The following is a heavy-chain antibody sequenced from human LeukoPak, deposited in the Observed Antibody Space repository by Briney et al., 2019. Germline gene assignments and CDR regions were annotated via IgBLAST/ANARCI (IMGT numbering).Heavy chain of an antibody. CDR1: GGSISSYY. Sequence: SETLSLTCTVSGGSISSYYWRWIRQPPGKGLEWVGYIYYSGSTNYNPSLKSRVTISVDPSNNQFSLKLSSVTAADTAVYYCARPQYYYGSGLAAFGIWGQGTMVTVSS. V-gene: IGHV4-59*08. CDR2: IYYSGST. CDR3: ARPQYYYGSGLAAFGI. D-gene: IGHD3-10*01. J-gene: IGHJ3*02.